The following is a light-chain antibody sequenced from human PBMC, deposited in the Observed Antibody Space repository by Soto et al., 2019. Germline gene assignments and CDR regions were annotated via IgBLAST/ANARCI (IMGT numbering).Light chain of an antibody. J-gene: IGLJ2*01. Sequence: QSALTQPRSVSGSPGQSVTISCTGTGSDVGYYNYVSWYQQHPDKAPKLMIYAVSKRPSGVPDRVSGSKSGNTASLTISGLQAEDEADYFCCSYVGGYTVDFRGGTQLTVL. CDR3: CSYVGGYTVD. V-gene: IGLV2-11*01. CDR1: GSDVGYYNY. CDR2: AVS.